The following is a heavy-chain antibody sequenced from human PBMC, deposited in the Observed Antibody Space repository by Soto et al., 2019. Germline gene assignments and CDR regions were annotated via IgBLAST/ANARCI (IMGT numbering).Heavy chain of an antibody. D-gene: IGHD6-19*01. CDR3: ASNPHGIAVPEYFYGMDV. Sequence: SETLSLTCTVSGDSVSSGSYYWSWIRQPPGKGLEWIGYIYHIGSTNYNPSLKSRVTIAVDTSKNQFSLKLSSVTAADTAVYYCASNPHGIAVPEYFYGMDVWGQGTTVTVSS. CDR1: GDSVSSGSYY. V-gene: IGHV4-61*01. J-gene: IGHJ6*02. CDR2: IYHIGST.